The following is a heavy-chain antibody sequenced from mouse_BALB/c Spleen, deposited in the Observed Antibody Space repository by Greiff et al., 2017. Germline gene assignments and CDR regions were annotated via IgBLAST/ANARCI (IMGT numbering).Heavy chain of an antibody. CDR1: GFTFSSYG. V-gene: IGHV5-6*01. CDR2: ISSGGSYT. Sequence: EVQRVESGGDLVKPGGSLKLSCAASGFTFSSYGMSWVRQTPDKRLEWVATISSGGSYTYYPDSVKGRFTISRDNAKNTLYLQMSSLRSEDTAMYYCARQNYGNYLAWFAYWGQGTLVTVSA. J-gene: IGHJ3*01. CDR3: ARQNYGNYLAWFAY. D-gene: IGHD2-1*01.